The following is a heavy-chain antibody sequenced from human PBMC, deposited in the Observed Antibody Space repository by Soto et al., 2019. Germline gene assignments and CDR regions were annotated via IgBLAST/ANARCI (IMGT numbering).Heavy chain of an antibody. D-gene: IGHD2-21*02. Sequence: EVQLVESGGGLVQPGGSLRLSCAASGFTFSSYWMSWVRQAPGKGLEWVANIKQDGSEKYYVDSVKGRFTISGDNAKNSLYLQTNSLRAEDTAVYYCARARRVVTAMNAVDYWGQGTLVTVSS. CDR1: GFTFSSYW. J-gene: IGHJ4*02. CDR2: IKQDGSEK. CDR3: ARARRVVTAMNAVDY. V-gene: IGHV3-7*03.